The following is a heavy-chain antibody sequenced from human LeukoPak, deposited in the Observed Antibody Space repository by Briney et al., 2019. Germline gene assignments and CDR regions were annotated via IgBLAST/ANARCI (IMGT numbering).Heavy chain of an antibody. Sequence: PGGSLRLSCAASGFTFSSYAMSWVRQAPGKGLEWVSGISGSGDNTYYADSVKGRFTISRDNSKNTLYLQMNSLRAEDTAVYYCAKDSSTAMVTCFDYWGQGTLVTVSS. D-gene: IGHD5-18*01. CDR2: ISGSGDNT. J-gene: IGHJ4*02. CDR3: AKDSSTAMVTCFDY. CDR1: GFTFSSYA. V-gene: IGHV3-23*01.